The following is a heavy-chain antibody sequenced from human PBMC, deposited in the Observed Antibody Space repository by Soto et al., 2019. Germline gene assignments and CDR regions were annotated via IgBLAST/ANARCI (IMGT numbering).Heavy chain of an antibody. CDR3: ARGIRYSSGWDFDY. CDR1: GGTFSTDA. Sequence: QVQLVQSGAEVRKPGSSVKVSCKASGGTFSTDAISWVRQAPGQGLEWMGGVIPMFGTPNYAQKFQGKVTIAADKSTSTVYTELSSLRSEDTAVYFCARGIRYSSGWDFDYWGQGTLVTVSS. J-gene: IGHJ4*02. V-gene: IGHV1-69*06. CDR2: VIPMFGTP. D-gene: IGHD6-19*01.